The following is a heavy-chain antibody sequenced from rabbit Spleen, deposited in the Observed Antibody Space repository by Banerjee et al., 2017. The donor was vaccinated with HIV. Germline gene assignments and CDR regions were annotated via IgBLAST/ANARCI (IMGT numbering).Heavy chain of an antibody. D-gene: IGHD1-1*01. J-gene: IGHJ4*01. CDR2: IYGGWSGNT. Sequence: QSLEESGGDLVKPGASLTLTCKASGFTLSSGYDMSWARQAPGKGLEWIGCIYGGWSGNTYYASWAKGRFTISKTSSTTVTLQMTSLTAADTATYFCARDLDGVIGWNFGWWGPGTLVTVS. V-gene: IGHV1S40*01. CDR3: ARDLDGVIGWNFGW. CDR1: GFTLSSGYD.